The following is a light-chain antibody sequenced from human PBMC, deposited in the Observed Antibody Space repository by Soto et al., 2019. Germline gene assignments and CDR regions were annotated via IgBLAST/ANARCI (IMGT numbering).Light chain of an antibody. CDR2: GAS. CDR1: QGISNY. CDR3: QPYDSVFT. J-gene: IGKJ5*01. V-gene: IGKV1-33*01. Sequence: DILMTQSPSSLSASVGDRVTITCQASQGISNYLNWYQQIPGKAPKLLIYGASNLETGVPSRFSGSGSGTDFTFTISGLQPEDVATYFCQPYDSVFTFGQGTRREIK.